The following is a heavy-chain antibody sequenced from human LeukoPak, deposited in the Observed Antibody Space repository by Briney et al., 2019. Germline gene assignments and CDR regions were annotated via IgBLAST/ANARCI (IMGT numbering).Heavy chain of an antibody. V-gene: IGHV1-18*01. CDR2: ISAYNGNT. Sequence: ASVKVSCKASGYTFTSYGVSWVRQAPGQGLEWMGGISAYNGNTNYAQKLQGRVPMTTDTSTSTAYTELRSLKSDDRAVYYWARGFYGGNSGDAYYFDYWGQGTLVTVSS. CDR1: GYTFTSYG. D-gene: IGHD4-23*01. CDR3: ARGFYGGNSGDAYYFDY. J-gene: IGHJ4*02.